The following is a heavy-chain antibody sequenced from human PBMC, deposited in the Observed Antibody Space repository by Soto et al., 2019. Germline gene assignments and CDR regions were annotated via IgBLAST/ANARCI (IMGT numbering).Heavy chain of an antibody. V-gene: IGHV4-59*01. CDR2: IYYSGTT. CDR1: GGSMSSYY. J-gene: IGHJ4*02. Sequence: QVQLQESGPGLVKPSETLSLTCTVSGGSMSSYYWSWIRQPPGMGLEWIGYIYYSGTTSYNPSLKSRVTISVDTSKGQFSLQLSSVTPADTAVYYCARGGTVLNGFDYWGQGTLVTVSS. D-gene: IGHD4-17*01. CDR3: ARGGTVLNGFDY.